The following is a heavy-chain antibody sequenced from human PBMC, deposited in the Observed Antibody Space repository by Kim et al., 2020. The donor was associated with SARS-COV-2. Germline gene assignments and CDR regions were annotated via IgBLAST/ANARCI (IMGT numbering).Heavy chain of an antibody. V-gene: IGHV4-39*07. CDR2: IYYSGST. D-gene: IGHD3-9*01. Sequence: SETLSLTCTVSGGSISSSSYYWGWIRQPPGKGLEWIGSIYYSGSTYYNPSLKSRVPISVDTSKNQFSLKLISVTAADTAVYYCAREARKDFDWLLFGYNWFDPWGQGTLVTVSS. J-gene: IGHJ5*02. CDR3: AREARKDFDWLLFGYNWFDP. CDR1: GGSISSSSYY.